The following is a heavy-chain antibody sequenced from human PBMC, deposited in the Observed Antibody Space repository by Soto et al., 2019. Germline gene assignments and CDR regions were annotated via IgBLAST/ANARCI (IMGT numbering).Heavy chain of an antibody. CDR1: GLTFSS. J-gene: IGHJ6*02. CDR3: AKDRNLKDYYGMDV. CDR2: ISGSGGYK. Sequence: XGSLRLSCRDSGLTFSSWVRQAPGKGLEWVSGISGSGGYKYYADSVKGRFTISRDDSKNTVYLQLNSLRAEDTAVYYCAKDRNLKDYYGMDVWGQGSTVTVSS. V-gene: IGHV3-23*01.